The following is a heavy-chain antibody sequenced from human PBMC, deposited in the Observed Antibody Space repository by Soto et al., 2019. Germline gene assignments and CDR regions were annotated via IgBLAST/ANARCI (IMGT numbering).Heavy chain of an antibody. CDR2: INPSGGST. J-gene: IGHJ4*02. CDR3: ARTYSSSSSWGYYFDY. Sequence: ASVKVSCKASGYTFTSYDMHWVRQATGQGLEWMGVINPSGGSTSYAQNFQGRVTMTRDTSTNTVYMELSSLRCEDTAVYYCARTYSSSSSWGYYFDYWGQGNLVNVSS. V-gene: IGHV1-46*01. CDR1: GYTFTSYD. D-gene: IGHD6-6*01.